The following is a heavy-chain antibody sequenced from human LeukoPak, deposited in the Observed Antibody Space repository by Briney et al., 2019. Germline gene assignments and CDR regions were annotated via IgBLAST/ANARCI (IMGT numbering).Heavy chain of an antibody. V-gene: IGHV3-53*01. J-gene: IGHJ5*02. CDR3: ARLSGSPYNWFDP. CDR2: IYSGGST. Sequence: GGSLRLSCAASGFTVSSNYMSWVRQAPGKGLEWVSVIYSGGSTYYADSVKGRFTISRDNSKNTLYLQMNSLRAEDTAVYYCARLSGSPYNWFDPWGQGTLVTVSS. CDR1: GFTVSSNY. D-gene: IGHD1-26*01.